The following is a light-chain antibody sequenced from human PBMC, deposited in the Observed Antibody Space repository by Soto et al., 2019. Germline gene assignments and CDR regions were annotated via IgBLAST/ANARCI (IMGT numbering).Light chain of an antibody. J-gene: IGKJ5*01. V-gene: IGKV1-39*01. Sequence: DVQMTPSPSSLSASVRDRVTITCRASQRINIYLNWYRQKPGKAPELLIYSASNLQSGVPSRFSGSGSGTDFTLTISGLQSEDFATYYCQQSFSTPTFGQGTRLAIK. CDR1: QRINIY. CDR2: SAS. CDR3: QQSFSTPT.